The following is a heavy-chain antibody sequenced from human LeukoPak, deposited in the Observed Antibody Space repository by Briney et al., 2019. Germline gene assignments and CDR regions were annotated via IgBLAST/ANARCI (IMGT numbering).Heavy chain of an antibody. Sequence: WASVKVSCKASGYTFTSYDINWVRQATGQGLEWMGWMNPNRGNTGYAQKFQGRVTMTRNTSISTAYMELSSLRSEDTAVYYCARGSRWFGEFSPDYWGQGTLVTVSS. J-gene: IGHJ4*02. CDR2: MNPNRGNT. D-gene: IGHD3-10*01. CDR1: GYTFTSYD. V-gene: IGHV1-8*01. CDR3: ARGSRWFGEFSPDY.